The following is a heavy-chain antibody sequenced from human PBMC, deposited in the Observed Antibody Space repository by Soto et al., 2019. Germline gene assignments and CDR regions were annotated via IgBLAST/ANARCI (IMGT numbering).Heavy chain of an antibody. CDR3: ARSVAVPGANIDD. J-gene: IGHJ4*02. CDR1: GGSISGSY. CDR2: VYYTGST. D-gene: IGHD6-13*01. Sequence: PSGTLSLTCSVSGGSISGSYWSWIRQSPGKGLEWLGYVYYTGSTNYSPSLRSRVSISVDTSKNEFSLRLSSVTAADTAVYFCARSVAVPGANIDDWGQGTQVTVSS. V-gene: IGHV4-59*01.